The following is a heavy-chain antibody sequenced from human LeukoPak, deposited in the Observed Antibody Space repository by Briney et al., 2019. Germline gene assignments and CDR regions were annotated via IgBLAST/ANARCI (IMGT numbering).Heavy chain of an antibody. J-gene: IGHJ6*02. V-gene: IGHV1-8*01. CDR3: ARGEGYCSSTSCYSYGMDV. CDR1: GYTFTSYD. D-gene: IGHD2-2*02. Sequence: ASVKVSCKASGYTFTSYDINWVRQATGQGLEWMGWMNPNSGNTGYAQKFQGRVTMTRNTSISTAYMELSSLRSEDTAMYYCARGEGYCSSTSCYSYGMDVWGQGTTVTVSS. CDR2: MNPNSGNT.